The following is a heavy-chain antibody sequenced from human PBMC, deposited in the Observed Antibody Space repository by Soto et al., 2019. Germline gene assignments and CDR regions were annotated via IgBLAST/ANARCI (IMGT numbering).Heavy chain of an antibody. D-gene: IGHD3-22*01. J-gene: IGHJ4*02. CDR3: AKDRGTYYYDSSGYYSPVYFDY. CDR1: GFTFSSYA. Sequence: EVQLLESGGGLVQPGGSLRLSCAASGFTFSSYAMSWVRQAPGKGLEWVSAFSGSGGSTYYADSVKGRFTISRDNSKNTLYLQMNSLRAEDTAVYYCAKDRGTYYYDSSGYYSPVYFDYWGQGTLVTVSS. V-gene: IGHV3-23*01. CDR2: FSGSGGST.